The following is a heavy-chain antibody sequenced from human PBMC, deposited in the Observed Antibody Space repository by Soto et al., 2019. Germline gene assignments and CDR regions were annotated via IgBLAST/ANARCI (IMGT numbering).Heavy chain of an antibody. CDR3: ASSLRMAGIGNYYYGMDV. CDR1: GGIFSDFS. Sequence: QVQLVQSGAEVKKPGSSLKVSCKASGGIFSDFSFSWVRQAPGQGLEWMGGIMPIFGGPDYAQRFRCRVTITADEVTRTAFMDLRGLTSEDTATYYCASSLRMAGIGNYYYGMDVWGQGTTVTVSS. D-gene: IGHD6-19*01. J-gene: IGHJ6*02. V-gene: IGHV1-69*12. CDR2: IMPIFGGP.